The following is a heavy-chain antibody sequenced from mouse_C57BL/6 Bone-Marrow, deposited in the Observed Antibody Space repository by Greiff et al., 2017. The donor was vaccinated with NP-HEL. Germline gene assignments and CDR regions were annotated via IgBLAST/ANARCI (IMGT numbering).Heavy chain of an antibody. V-gene: IGHV5-4*01. CDR2: ISDGGSSP. CDR3: ARITTDYAMDY. D-gene: IGHD1-1*01. Sequence: EVLLVESGGGLVQPGGSLTLSCAASGFTLRSYAMSWVRQPPETRLEWVATISDGGSSPYHPDNVKGRFTISRGNAKNNLYLQMSHLKSEHTAMYYCARITTDYAMDYWGQGTSVTVSS. CDR1: GFTLRSYA. J-gene: IGHJ4*01.